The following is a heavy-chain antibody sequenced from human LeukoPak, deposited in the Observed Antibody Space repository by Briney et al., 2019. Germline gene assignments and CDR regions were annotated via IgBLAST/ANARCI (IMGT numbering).Heavy chain of an antibody. Sequence: ASVKVSCKASGYTFTTYGISWVRQAPGQGLEWMGWISAYNGNTNYAQKLQGRVTMTTDTSTSTAYMELRSLRSDDTAVYYCARDAGVVPAAPIDYWGQGTLVTVSS. CDR1: GYTFTTYG. D-gene: IGHD2-2*01. CDR2: ISAYNGNT. J-gene: IGHJ4*02. V-gene: IGHV1-18*01. CDR3: ARDAGVVPAAPIDY.